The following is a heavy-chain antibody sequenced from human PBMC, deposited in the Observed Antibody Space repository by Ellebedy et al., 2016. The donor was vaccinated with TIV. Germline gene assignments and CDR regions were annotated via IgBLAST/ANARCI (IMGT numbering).Heavy chain of an antibody. V-gene: IGHV3-30*18. CDR1: GLTFKNYW. CDR3: ADDNDN. J-gene: IGHJ4*02. CDR2: ISSDGTKK. Sequence: GGSLRLSCAASGLTFKNYWMAWVRLAPGKGLEWVAAISSDGTKKYYADSVKGRFTISRDNSENTLFLQMSSLKTEDTALYYCADDNDNWGQGTLVTVSS.